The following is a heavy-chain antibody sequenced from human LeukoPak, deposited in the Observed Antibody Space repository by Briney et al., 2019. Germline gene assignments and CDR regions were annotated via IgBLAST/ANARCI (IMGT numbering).Heavy chain of an antibody. V-gene: IGHV4-34*01. CDR2: INHSGST. CDR3: ARVNLKWIQLWLSSPSFDY. CDR1: GGSFSGYY. Sequence: SETLSLTCVVYGGSFSGYYWSWIRQPPGKGLEWIGEINHSGSTNYNPSLKSRVTISVDTSKNQFSLKLSSVTAADTAVYYCARVNLKWIQLWLSSPSFDYWGQGTLVTVSS. D-gene: IGHD5-18*01. J-gene: IGHJ4*02.